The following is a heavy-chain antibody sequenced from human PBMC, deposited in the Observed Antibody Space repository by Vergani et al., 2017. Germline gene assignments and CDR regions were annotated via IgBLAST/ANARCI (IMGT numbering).Heavy chain of an antibody. Sequence: QLQLQESGPGLVKPSETLSLTCTVSGGSISSSSYYWGWIRQPPGKGLEWIGSIYYSGSTYYNPSLKSRVTISVDTSKNQFSLKLSSVTAADTAVYYCARRSRFPSSSSPLYYYYGMDVWGQGTTVTVSS. D-gene: IGHD6-6*01. CDR2: IYYSGST. V-gene: IGHV4-39*01. CDR3: ARRSRFPSSSSPLYYYYGMDV. CDR1: GGSISSSSYY. J-gene: IGHJ6*02.